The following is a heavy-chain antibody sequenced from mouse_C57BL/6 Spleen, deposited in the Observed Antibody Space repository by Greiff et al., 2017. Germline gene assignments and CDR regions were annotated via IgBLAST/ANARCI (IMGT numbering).Heavy chain of an antibody. CDR2: INPNNGGT. V-gene: IGHV1-26*01. CDR1: GYTFTDYY. CDR3: ARNYYDCERGGMDY. Sequence: VQLQQSGPELVKPGASVKISCKASGYTFTDYYMNWVKQSHGKSLEWIGDINPNNGGTSYNQKFKGKATLTVDKSSSTAYMELRSLTSEDSAVYYCARNYYDCERGGMDYWGQGTSVTVSS. J-gene: IGHJ4*01. D-gene: IGHD2-4*01.